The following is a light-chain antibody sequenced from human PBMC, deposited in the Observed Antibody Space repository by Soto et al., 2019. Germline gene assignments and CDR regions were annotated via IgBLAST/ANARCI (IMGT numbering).Light chain of an antibody. CDR1: SSDVGSYNL. CDR3: CSYAGSSTFV. CDR2: VGS. Sequence: QSALTQPASVSGSPGQSITISCTGTSSDVGSYNLVSWYQQHPGKAPKLMIYVGSKRPSGVSNRFSGSKSGNTASLTISGLQAEDEADYYCCSYAGSSTFVFGGGTQLTVL. J-gene: IGLJ2*01. V-gene: IGLV2-23*03.